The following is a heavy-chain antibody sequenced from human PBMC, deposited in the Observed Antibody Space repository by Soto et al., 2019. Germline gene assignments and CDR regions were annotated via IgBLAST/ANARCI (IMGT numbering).Heavy chain of an antibody. J-gene: IGHJ3*01. CDR2: LYDVDGS. Sequence: DVQLVESGGGLIQPGESLRLSCAAFGLTISGKKYVAWFRPAPGKGLEWVSALYDVDGSFYADSVKGRFTTSSDSSKTTVYLQMNDLRPDDTAVYYCATWHEREHAYDVWGQGTTVTVSS. CDR3: ATWHEREHAYDV. CDR1: GLTISGKKY. V-gene: IGHV3-53*01. D-gene: IGHD1-1*01.